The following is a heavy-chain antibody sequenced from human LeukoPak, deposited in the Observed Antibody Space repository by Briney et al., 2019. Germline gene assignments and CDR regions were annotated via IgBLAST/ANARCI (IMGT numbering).Heavy chain of an antibody. CDR2: ISDNGHST. Sequence: WGSLRLSCAASGFTFSSYAMNWVRQAPGKGLEWVSIISDNGHSTYYADSVKGRFTISRDNSKNTLYLEMNSLRAEDTAVYFCARDTGVMTPLSHWGQGTLVTVSS. CDR3: ARDTGVMTPLSH. V-gene: IGHV3-23*01. J-gene: IGHJ4*02. D-gene: IGHD3-16*02. CDR1: GFTFSSYA.